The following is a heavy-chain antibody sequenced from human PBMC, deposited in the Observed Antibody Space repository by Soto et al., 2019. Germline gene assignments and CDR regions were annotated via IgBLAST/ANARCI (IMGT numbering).Heavy chain of an antibody. CDR2: ISGGGGDT. Sequence: GGSLRLSCAASGFTFSSYAMSWVRQAPGKGLEWVSGISGGGGDTKYEDSVKGRFTISRDNSKNTLYLQMNSLRAEDTAVYYCAKDQYDSSGYFMGGYFDYWGQGTLVTVSS. V-gene: IGHV3-23*01. CDR3: AKDQYDSSGYFMGGYFDY. CDR1: GFTFSSYA. J-gene: IGHJ4*02. D-gene: IGHD3-22*01.